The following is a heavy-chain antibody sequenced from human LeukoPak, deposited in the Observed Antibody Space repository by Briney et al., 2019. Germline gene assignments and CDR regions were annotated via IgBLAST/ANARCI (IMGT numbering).Heavy chain of an antibody. D-gene: IGHD6-13*01. CDR3: ARERKAAAGLIDY. CDR1: GFTFSSYG. CDR2: IWYDGSNK. Sequence: GGSLRLSRAASGFTFSSYGMHWVRQAPGKGLEWVAVIWYDGSNKYYADSVKGRFTISRDNSKNTLYLQMNSLRADDTAVYYCARERKAAAGLIDYWGQGTLVTVSS. V-gene: IGHV3-33*01. J-gene: IGHJ4*02.